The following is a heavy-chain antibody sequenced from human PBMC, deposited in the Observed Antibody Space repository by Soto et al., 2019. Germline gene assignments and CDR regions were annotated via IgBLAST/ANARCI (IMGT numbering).Heavy chain of an antibody. CDR3: ARSWGYIDY. D-gene: IGHD5-12*01. CDR2: MYSDGST. CDR1: GFIVSSNY. J-gene: IGHJ4*02. Sequence: PVGSLRLSCAASGFIVSSNYMSWVRQAPGKGLECVSVMYSDGSTDYAVSVQGRFTISRDKSKNTLYLQMDSLRAEDTAVYYCARSWGYIDYWGQGTLGTVSS. V-gene: IGHV3-53*01.